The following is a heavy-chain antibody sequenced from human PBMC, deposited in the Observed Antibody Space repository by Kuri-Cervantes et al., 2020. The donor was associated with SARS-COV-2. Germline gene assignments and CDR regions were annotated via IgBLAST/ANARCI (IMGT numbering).Heavy chain of an antibody. J-gene: IGHJ4*02. CDR1: GFAFSSYS. CDR2: ISSSSSTI. D-gene: IGHD6-19*01. Sequence: ETLSLTCAASGFAFSSYSMNWVRQAPGKGLEWVSYISSSSSTIYYADSVKGRFTISRDNAKNSLYLQMNSLRDEDTAVYYCAKGSSFNSGRGYFDYWGQGTRVTGYS. CDR3: AKGSSFNSGRGYFDY. V-gene: IGHV3-48*02.